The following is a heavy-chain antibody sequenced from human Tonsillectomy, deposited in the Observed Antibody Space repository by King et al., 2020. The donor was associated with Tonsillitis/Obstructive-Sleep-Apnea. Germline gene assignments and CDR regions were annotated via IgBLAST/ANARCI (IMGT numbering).Heavy chain of an antibody. V-gene: IGHV4-39*01. CDR3: AGPIGGGASYYFDY. CDR1: GGSISSSSYY. Sequence: LQLQESGPRLVKPSETLSLTCTVSGGSISSSSYYWGWIRQPPGKGLEWIASIYYSGSTYYNPSLKSRVTISVDTSKNQFSLRLSSVTAADTAVFYCAGPIGGGASYYFDYWGQGTLVTVSS. J-gene: IGHJ4*02. D-gene: IGHD3-16*01. CDR2: IYYSGST.